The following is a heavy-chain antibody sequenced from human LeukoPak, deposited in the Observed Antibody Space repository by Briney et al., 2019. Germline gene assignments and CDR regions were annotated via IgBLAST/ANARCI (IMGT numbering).Heavy chain of an antibody. D-gene: IGHD6-13*01. CDR2: INPNSGGT. CDR1: GYTFTGYY. CDR3: ARDMRLAAAGTDFDY. V-gene: IGHV1-2*02. Sequence: ASVKVSCKASGYTFTGYYMHWVRQAPGQGLEWMGWINPNSGGTNYARKFQGRVTMTRDTSISTAYMELSRLRSDDTAVYYCARDMRLAAAGTDFDYWGQGTLVTVSS. J-gene: IGHJ4*02.